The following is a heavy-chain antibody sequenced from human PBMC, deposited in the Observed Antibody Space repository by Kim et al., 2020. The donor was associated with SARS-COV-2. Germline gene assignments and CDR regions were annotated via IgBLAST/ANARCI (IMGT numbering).Heavy chain of an antibody. CDR2: IYPGDSDT. Sequence: GESLKISCKGSGYSFTSYWIGWVRQMPGKGLEWMGIIYPGDSDTRYSPSFQGQVTISADKSISTAYLQWSSLKASDTAMYYCATHSPHFWSGYYTGNDAFDIWGQGTMVTVSS. J-gene: IGHJ3*02. D-gene: IGHD3-3*02. CDR1: GYSFTSYW. CDR3: ATHSPHFWSGYYTGNDAFDI. V-gene: IGHV5-51*01.